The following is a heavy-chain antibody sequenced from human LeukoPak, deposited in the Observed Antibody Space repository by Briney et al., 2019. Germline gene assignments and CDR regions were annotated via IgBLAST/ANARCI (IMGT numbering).Heavy chain of an antibody. CDR3: APSPLTIFGGLPGHFDY. J-gene: IGHJ4*02. CDR1: GFTFSSYG. D-gene: IGHD3-3*01. CDR2: IRYDGSNK. V-gene: IGHV3-30*02. Sequence: GGSLRLSCAASGFTFSSYGMHWVRQAPGKGLEWVAFIRYDGSNKYYADSVKGRFTISRDNSKNTLYLQMNSLRAEDTAVYYCAPSPLTIFGGLPGHFDYWGQGTLVTVSS.